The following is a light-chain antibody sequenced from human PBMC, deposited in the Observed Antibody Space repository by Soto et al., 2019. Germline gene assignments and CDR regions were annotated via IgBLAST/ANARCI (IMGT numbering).Light chain of an antibody. CDR3: CSYAGSYV. Sequence: ALTQPRSVSGAPGQSVSISCTGTSSDVGGYNYVSWYQQHPGKAAKLMIYDVSKRPSGVPDRFSGSKSGNTASLTISGLQAEDEADYYCCSYAGSYVFGTGTKVTVL. J-gene: IGLJ1*01. CDR1: SSDVGGYNY. CDR2: DVS. V-gene: IGLV2-11*01.